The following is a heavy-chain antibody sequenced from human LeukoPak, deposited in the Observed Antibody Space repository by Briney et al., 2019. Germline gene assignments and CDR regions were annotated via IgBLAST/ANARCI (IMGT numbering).Heavy chain of an antibody. CDR3: ARASRWLAFDT. CDR1: RFTVPTKH. Sequence: GGSLRLSCAPSRFTVPTKHTNWVRQAPGKGLEWVSVIYNGDNTAYADSVKGRFTVSRDNSKNTLYLQMHSLRAEDTAVYFCARASRWLAFDTWGQGTLVTVSS. J-gene: IGHJ4*02. CDR2: IYNGDNT. D-gene: IGHD6-19*01. V-gene: IGHV3-66*01.